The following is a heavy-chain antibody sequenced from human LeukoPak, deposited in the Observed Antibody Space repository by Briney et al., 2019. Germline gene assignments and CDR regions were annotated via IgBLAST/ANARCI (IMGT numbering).Heavy chain of an antibody. D-gene: IGHD6-19*01. Sequence: ASVKVSCKASGYTFTAYYIHWVRQATGQGLEWMGWMNPNSGNTGYAQKFQGRVTMTRNTSISTAYMELSSLRSEDTAVYYCARGGQWLVLNWFDPWGQGTLVTVSS. CDR1: GYTFTAYY. CDR2: MNPNSGNT. CDR3: ARGGQWLVLNWFDP. V-gene: IGHV1-8*02. J-gene: IGHJ5*02.